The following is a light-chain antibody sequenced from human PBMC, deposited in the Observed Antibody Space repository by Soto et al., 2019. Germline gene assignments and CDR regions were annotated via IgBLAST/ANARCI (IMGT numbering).Light chain of an antibody. J-gene: IGKJ1*01. Sequence: DIQMTQSPSSLSASVGDRVTITCRASQSISSYLNWYQQKPGKAPKLLIYAASSLQSGVTSRFSGSGSGTAFTLTISSLQPEEFATYYGHQSYSTPPTFGQGTKVEI. CDR3: HQSYSTPPT. CDR1: QSISSY. CDR2: AAS. V-gene: IGKV1-39*01.